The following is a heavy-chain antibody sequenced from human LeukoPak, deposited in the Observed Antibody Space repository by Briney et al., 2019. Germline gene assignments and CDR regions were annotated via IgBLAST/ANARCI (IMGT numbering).Heavy chain of an antibody. V-gene: IGHV3-30-3*01. D-gene: IGHD1-26*01. CDR3: ANGGRAHYYYYGMDV. Sequence: GRSLRLSCAASGFTFSSYAMHWVRQAPGKGLEWVAVISCDGSNKYYADSVKGRFTISRDNSKNTLYLQMNSLRAEDTAVYYCANGGRAHYYYYGMDVWGQGTTVTVSS. J-gene: IGHJ6*02. CDR1: GFTFSSYA. CDR2: ISCDGSNK.